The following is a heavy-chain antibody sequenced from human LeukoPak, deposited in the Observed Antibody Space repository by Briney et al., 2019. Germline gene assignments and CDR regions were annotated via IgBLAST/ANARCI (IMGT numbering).Heavy chain of an antibody. V-gene: IGHV1-18*01. CDR1: GYTFTSYG. D-gene: IGHD2-15*01. CDR3: AREHCSGGSCYTNN. J-gene: IGHJ4*02. Sequence: ASVKVSCKASGYTFTSYGISWVRQAPGQGLEWMGWISAYNGNTNYAQKLQGRVTMTTDTSTSTAYMELRSPRSDDTAVYYCAREHCSGGSCYTNNWGQGTLVTVSS. CDR2: ISAYNGNT.